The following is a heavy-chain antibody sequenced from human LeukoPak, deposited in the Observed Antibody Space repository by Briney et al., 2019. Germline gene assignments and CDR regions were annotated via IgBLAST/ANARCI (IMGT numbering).Heavy chain of an antibody. Sequence: SGGSLRLSCAASGFTFSSYSMNWVRQAPGKGLEWVSSISSSSSYIYYADSVKGRFTISRDNSKNTLYLQMNSLRAEDTAVYYCARGDYYYDSSGLSQIDAFDIWGQGTMVTVSS. V-gene: IGHV3-21*04. D-gene: IGHD3-22*01. CDR1: GFTFSSYS. J-gene: IGHJ3*02. CDR2: ISSSSSYI. CDR3: ARGDYYYDSSGLSQIDAFDI.